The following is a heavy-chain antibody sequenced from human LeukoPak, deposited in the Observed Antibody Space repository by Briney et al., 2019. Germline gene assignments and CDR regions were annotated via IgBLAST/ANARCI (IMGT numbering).Heavy chain of an antibody. CDR3: AKDIAVSDSYFDY. CDR1: GFDFSNNG. V-gene: IGHV3-30*02. Sequence: GGSLRLSCGASGFDFSNNGMHWVRQAPGKGLEWVAFIRYDAANQYYADSVKGRFTISRDNSKNTLYLEMDSLRSEDTAIYHCAKDIAVSDSYFDYWGQGTLVTITS. D-gene: IGHD6-19*01. CDR2: IRYDAANQ. J-gene: IGHJ4*02.